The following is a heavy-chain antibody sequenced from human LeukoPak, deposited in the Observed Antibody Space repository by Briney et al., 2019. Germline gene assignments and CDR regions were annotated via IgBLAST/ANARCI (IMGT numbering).Heavy chain of an antibody. CDR1: GFTFDDYA. V-gene: IGHV3-9*03. D-gene: IGHD5-12*01. J-gene: IGHJ3*02. CDR3: AKEDGLRDAFDI. CDR2: ISWKSGSI. Sequence: GRSLSLPRAASGFTFDDYAMLGVRHAPGKGVVWWSGISWKSGSIEYADSVKGRFTISRDNAKDFPYLQLNSLSADDLALYCFAKEDGLRDAFDIWGQGTMVTVSS.